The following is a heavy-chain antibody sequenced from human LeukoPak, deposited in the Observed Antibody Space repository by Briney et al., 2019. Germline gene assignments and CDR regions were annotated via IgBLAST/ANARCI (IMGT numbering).Heavy chain of an antibody. J-gene: IGHJ3*02. CDR1: GFTFSTYA. D-gene: IGHD5-24*01. V-gene: IGHV3-23*01. Sequence: PGGFLRLSCAASGFTFSTYAMSWVRQAPGKGLEWVSAISASVSSTYYADSVKGRFTISRDNSKTTLYLQMNTLRAEDTAVYYCAKSRGAHLGSFDIWGQGTMVTVSS. CDR2: ISASVSST. CDR3: AKSRGAHLGSFDI.